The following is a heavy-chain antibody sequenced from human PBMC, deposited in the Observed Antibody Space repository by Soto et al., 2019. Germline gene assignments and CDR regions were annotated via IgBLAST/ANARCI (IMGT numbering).Heavy chain of an antibody. J-gene: IGHJ5*02. CDR1: GFTFSKYW. CDR2: INGDGSNT. V-gene: IGHV3-74*01. CDR3: ASGNDFWSGYHWFGP. D-gene: IGHD3-3*01. Sequence: PGGSLRLSCAASGFTFSKYWMHWVRQAPGKGLVWVSRINGDGSNTHYADSVKGRFTISRGNARNTLYLQMNSLRVEDSSIYYCASGNDFWSGYHWFGPWGQGALVTVSS.